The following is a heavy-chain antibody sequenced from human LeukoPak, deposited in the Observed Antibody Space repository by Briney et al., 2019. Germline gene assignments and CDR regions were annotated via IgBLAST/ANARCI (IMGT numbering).Heavy chain of an antibody. V-gene: IGHV1-18*01. CDR1: GYTFTSYG. D-gene: IGHD4-17*01. J-gene: IGHJ4*02. CDR3: ASGTYGDYAVY. Sequence: ASVKVSCKASGYTFTSYGITWVRQAPGQGLEWMGWISAYNGNTNYAQKLQGRVTMTTDTSTSTAYMEVRSLRSDDTAVYYCASGTYGDYAVYWGQGTLVTVSS. CDR2: ISAYNGNT.